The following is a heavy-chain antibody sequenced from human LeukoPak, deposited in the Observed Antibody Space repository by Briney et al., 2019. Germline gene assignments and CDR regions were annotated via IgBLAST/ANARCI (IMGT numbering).Heavy chain of an antibody. Sequence: GGSLRLSCAASGFTFSSYEMNWVRQAPGKGLEWVSYISSSGSTIYYADSVKGRFTISRDNAKNSLYLQMNSLRAEDTAVYYCARGGSGWPTDYWGQGTLVTVSS. J-gene: IGHJ4*02. CDR3: ARGGSGWPTDY. CDR2: ISSSGSTI. V-gene: IGHV3-48*03. CDR1: GFTFSSYE. D-gene: IGHD6-19*01.